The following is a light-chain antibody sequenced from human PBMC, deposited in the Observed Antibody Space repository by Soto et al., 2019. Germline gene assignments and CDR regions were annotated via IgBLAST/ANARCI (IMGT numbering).Light chain of an antibody. J-gene: IGKJ1*01. Sequence: EIVLTQSPGTLSLSPGERATLSCRASQSVSSSYLAWYQQKPGQAPRLLIYGASSSATGIPDRFSGSGSGTDFTLTISSQEPEDFSVYYCQQYGSSAWTFGQGTKVEIK. V-gene: IGKV3-20*01. CDR3: QQYGSSAWT. CDR2: GAS. CDR1: QSVSSSY.